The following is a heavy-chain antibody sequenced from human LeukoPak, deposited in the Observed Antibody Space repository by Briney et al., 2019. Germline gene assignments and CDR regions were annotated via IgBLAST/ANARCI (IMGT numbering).Heavy chain of an antibody. Sequence: GGTLRLSCAASGFTFSSYGMSWVRQAPGKGLEWVSAISGSGGSTYYADSVKGRFTISRDNAKNSLYLQMNSLRAEDAAVYYCAELGITMIGGVWGKGTTVTISS. CDR3: AELGITMIGGV. CDR1: GFTFSSYG. D-gene: IGHD3-10*02. V-gene: IGHV3-23*01. CDR2: ISGSGGST. J-gene: IGHJ6*04.